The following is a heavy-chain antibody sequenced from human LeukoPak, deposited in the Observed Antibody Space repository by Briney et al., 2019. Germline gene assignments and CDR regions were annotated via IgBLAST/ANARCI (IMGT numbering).Heavy chain of an antibody. D-gene: IGHD5-24*01. CDR2: IYYSGRT. J-gene: IGHJ4*02. CDR1: GGSISTYY. V-gene: IGHV4-59*01. Sequence: PSETLSLTCTVSGGSISTYYWSWSRQPPGKGLEWIGYIYYSGRTNYNPSLKSRVTISLDTSKKQFSLKVSSVTAADTAVYYCAREGDDYEIDYWGQGTLVTVSS. CDR3: AREGDDYEIDY.